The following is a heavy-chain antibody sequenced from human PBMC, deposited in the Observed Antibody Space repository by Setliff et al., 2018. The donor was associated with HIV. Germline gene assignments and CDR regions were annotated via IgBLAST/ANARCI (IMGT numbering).Heavy chain of an antibody. J-gene: IGHJ4*01. CDR1: GGSFSGYY. D-gene: IGHD3-3*01. CDR2: INPSGSA. CDR3: ARGGLNDYTLFYDF. V-gene: IGHV4-34*01. Sequence: SETLSLTCAVYGGSFSGYYWSWIRQPPGKGLEWIGEINPSGSANHSPSLKSRVTISVDTSKNEFSLKLGSVTAADTAVYFCARGGLNDYTLFYDFWGQGTLVTVSS.